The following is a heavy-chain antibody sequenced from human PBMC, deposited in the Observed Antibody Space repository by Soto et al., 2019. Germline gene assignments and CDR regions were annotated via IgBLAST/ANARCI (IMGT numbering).Heavy chain of an antibody. CDR3: AKESEMTTVTIYGMDV. J-gene: IGHJ6*02. CDR1: GFTFSSYS. CDR2: ISYDGSNK. D-gene: IGHD4-17*01. Sequence: QVQLVESGGGVVQPGRSLRLSCAASGFTFSSYSMHWVRQAPGKGLEWVAVISYDGSNKYYADSVKGRFTISRDNSKNTLYLQMNSLRAEDTAVYYCAKESEMTTVTIYGMDVWGQGTTVTVSS. V-gene: IGHV3-30*18.